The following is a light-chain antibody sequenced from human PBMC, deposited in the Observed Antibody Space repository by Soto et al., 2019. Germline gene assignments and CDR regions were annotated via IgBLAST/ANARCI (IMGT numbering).Light chain of an antibody. CDR3: QQNYSIPNT. V-gene: IGKV1-39*01. CDR1: QSISTS. J-gene: IGKJ5*01. Sequence: DIQMTQSPSSLSASIGDRVTITCRASQSISTSLNWYHQKPGKAPDLLIYGASSLQSGATSRFTGSGSGTDFTLTIRALQREDFATYYCQQNYSIPNTFCQRPRL. CDR2: GAS.